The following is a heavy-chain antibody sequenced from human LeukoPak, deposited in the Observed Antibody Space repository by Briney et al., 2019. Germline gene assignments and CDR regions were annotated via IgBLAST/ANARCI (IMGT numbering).Heavy chain of an antibody. CDR1: GGSFSGYY. J-gene: IGHJ5*02. V-gene: IGHV4-34*01. Sequence: SETLSLTCAVYGGSFSGYYWSWIRQPPGKGLEWIGEINHSGSTNYNPSLKSRVTISVDTSKNQFSLKLSSVTAADTAVYYCATATVWFDPWGQGTLVTVSS. D-gene: IGHD4-17*01. CDR2: INHSGST. CDR3: ATATVWFDP.